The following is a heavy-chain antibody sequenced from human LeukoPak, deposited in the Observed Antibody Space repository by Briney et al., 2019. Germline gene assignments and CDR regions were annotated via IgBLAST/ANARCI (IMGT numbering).Heavy chain of an antibody. D-gene: IGHD6-13*01. CDR3: ARDDEYSSSWELPPYYFDY. V-gene: IGHV4-39*07. J-gene: IGHJ4*02. CDR2: IYYSGST. CDR1: GGSISSSSYY. Sequence: PSETLSLTCTVSGGSISSSSYYWGWIRQPPGTGLEWIGSIYYSGSTYYNPSLKSRVTISVDTSKNQFSLKLSPVTAADTAVYYCARDDEYSSSWELPPYYFDYWGQGTLVTVSS.